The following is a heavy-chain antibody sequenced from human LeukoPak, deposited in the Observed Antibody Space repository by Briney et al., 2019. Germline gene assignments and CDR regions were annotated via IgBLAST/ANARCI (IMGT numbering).Heavy chain of an antibody. D-gene: IGHD6-13*01. CDR2: IYTSGST. CDR1: GGSISSGSYY. CDR3: AREGPYSSSWYLNLNWFDP. J-gene: IGHJ5*02. V-gene: IGHV4-61*02. Sequence: PSQTLSLTCTVSGGSISSGSYYWSWIRQPAGKGLEWIGRIYTSGSTYYNPSLKSRVTISVDRSKNQFSLKLSSVTAADTAVYYCAREGPYSSSWYLNLNWFDPWGQGTLVTVSS.